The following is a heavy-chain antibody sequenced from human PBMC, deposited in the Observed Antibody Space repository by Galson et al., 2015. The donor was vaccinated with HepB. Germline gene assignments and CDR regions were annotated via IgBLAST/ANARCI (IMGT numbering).Heavy chain of an antibody. Sequence: SLRLSCAASGFTFSSYSMNWVRQAPGKGLEWVSSISSSSSYIYYADSVKGRFTISRDNAKNSLYLQMNSLRAEDTAVYYCARALPDCSSTSCAWDYWGQGTLVTVSS. J-gene: IGHJ4*02. CDR1: GFTFSSYS. D-gene: IGHD2-2*01. CDR3: ARALPDCSSTSCAWDY. V-gene: IGHV3-21*01. CDR2: ISSSSSYI.